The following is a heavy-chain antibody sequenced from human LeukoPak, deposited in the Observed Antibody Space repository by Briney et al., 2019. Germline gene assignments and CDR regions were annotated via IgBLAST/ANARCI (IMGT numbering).Heavy chain of an antibody. D-gene: IGHD3-10*01. J-gene: IGHJ4*02. CDR3: AIPPTITMVRGVIIPLYY. Sequence: PGGSLRLSCAASGFTVSSNYMSWVRQAPGKGLEWVSVIYSGGSTYYADSVKGRFTISRDNSKNTLYLQMNSLRAEDTAVYYCAIPPTITMVRGVIIPLYYWGQGTLVTVSS. CDR1: GFTVSSNY. CDR2: IYSGGST. V-gene: IGHV3-53*01.